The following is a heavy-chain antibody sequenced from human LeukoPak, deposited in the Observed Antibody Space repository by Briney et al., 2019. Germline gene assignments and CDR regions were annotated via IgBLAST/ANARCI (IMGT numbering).Heavy chain of an antibody. V-gene: IGHV3-20*04. Sequence: GGSLRLSCAASGFTFDDYGMSWVRQAPGKGLEWVSGINWNGGSTGYADSVKGRFTISRDNAKNTLYLQMNSLRAEDTAVYYCARGGQWNGYFDYWGQGTLVTVSS. D-gene: IGHD3-3*01. CDR1: GFTFDDYG. CDR3: ARGGQWNGYFDY. CDR2: INWNGGST. J-gene: IGHJ4*02.